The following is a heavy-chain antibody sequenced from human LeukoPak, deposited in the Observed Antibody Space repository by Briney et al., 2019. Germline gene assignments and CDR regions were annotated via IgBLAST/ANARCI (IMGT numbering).Heavy chain of an antibody. J-gene: IGHJ4*02. V-gene: IGHV3-30*02. D-gene: IGHD6-19*01. CDR2: IRYDGSNK. Sequence: GGSLRLSCAASGFTFSSYGMHWVRQAPGKGLEWVAFIRYDGSNKHYADSVKGRFTISRDNSKNTLYLQMNSLRAEDTAVYYCAKVRYSSGWYDGNDYWGQGTLVTVSS. CDR1: GFTFSSYG. CDR3: AKVRYSSGWYDGNDY.